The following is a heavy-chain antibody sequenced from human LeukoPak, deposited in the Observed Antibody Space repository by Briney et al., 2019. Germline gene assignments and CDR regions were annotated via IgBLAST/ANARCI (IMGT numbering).Heavy chain of an antibody. Sequence: SVIVSCKASGGTFSSYAISWVRQAPGQALEWMGGIIPIFGTANYAQKFQGRVTITADESTSTAYMELSSLRSEDTAVYYCARSSGSGWYPVAYWGQGTLVTVSS. CDR2: IIPIFGTA. D-gene: IGHD6-19*01. J-gene: IGHJ4*02. CDR3: ARSSGSGWYPVAY. V-gene: IGHV1-69*13. CDR1: GGTFSSYA.